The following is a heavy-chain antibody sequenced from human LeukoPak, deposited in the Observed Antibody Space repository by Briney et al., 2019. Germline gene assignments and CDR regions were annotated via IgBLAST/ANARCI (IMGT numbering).Heavy chain of an antibody. CDR2: MNTNSGNT. D-gene: IGHD2-2*01. CDR1: GYTFTSYD. Sequence: ASVKVSCKASGYTFTSYDINWVRQVTGQGLEWMGRMNTNSGNTGHAQKFQGRLTMTRDTSTNTAYMELSSLRSEDTAVYYCARGGDIAVVPAAMVGPWGQGTLVTVSS. J-gene: IGHJ5*02. CDR3: ARGGDIAVVPAAMVGP. V-gene: IGHV1-8*01.